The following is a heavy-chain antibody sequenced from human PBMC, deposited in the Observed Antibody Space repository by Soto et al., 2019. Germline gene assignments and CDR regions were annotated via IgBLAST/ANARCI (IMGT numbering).Heavy chain of an antibody. CDR1: GGTFSSYA. J-gene: IGHJ4*02. CDR3: ARDRVDYYDSSGYYSPFDY. V-gene: IGHV1-69*12. CDR2: IIPIFGTA. D-gene: IGHD3-22*01. Sequence: QVQLVQSGAEVKKPGSSVKVSCKASGGTFSSYAISWVRQAPGQGLEWMGGIIPIFGTANYAQKFQGRVTITADESTRTAYMELSSLRSEDTAVYYCARDRVDYYDSSGYYSPFDYWGQGTLVTVSS.